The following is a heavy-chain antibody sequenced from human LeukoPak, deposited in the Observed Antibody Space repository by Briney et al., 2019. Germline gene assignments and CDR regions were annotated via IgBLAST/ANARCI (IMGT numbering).Heavy chain of an antibody. CDR3: AREGEIGYDLSDY. J-gene: IGHJ4*02. V-gene: IGHV1-46*01. Sequence: ASVKVSCKASGYTFTNYYMNWVRQAPGQGLEWMGIVNPSGGSTSYAQKFQGRVTVTRDTSTSTVYMELSSLRSEDTAMYYCAREGEIGYDLSDYWGQGTLVTVTS. CDR2: VNPSGGST. D-gene: IGHD5-12*01. CDR1: GYTFTNYY.